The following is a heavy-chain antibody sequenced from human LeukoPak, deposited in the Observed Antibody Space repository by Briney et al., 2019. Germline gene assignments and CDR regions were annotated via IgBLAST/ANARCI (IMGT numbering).Heavy chain of an antibody. CDR3: ARAYYDFWSGPDY. CDR2: ISYDGSNK. D-gene: IGHD3-3*01. CDR1: GFTFSSYA. J-gene: IGHJ4*02. Sequence: GGSLRRSCAASGFTFSSYAMHWVRQAPGKGLEWVAVISYDGSNKYYADSVKGRFTISRDNSKNTLYLQMNSLRAEDTAVYYCARAYYDFWSGPDYWGQGTLVTVSS. V-gene: IGHV3-30-3*01.